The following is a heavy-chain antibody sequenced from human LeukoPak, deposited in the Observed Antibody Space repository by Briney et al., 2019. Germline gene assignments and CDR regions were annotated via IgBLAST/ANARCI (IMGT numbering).Heavy chain of an antibody. D-gene: IGHD4-17*01. J-gene: IGHJ4*02. V-gene: IGHV3-21*01. Sequence: GGSLRLSCAASGFTFSSYSMNWVRQAPGKGLAWVSSISSSISYIYYADSVKGRFTISRDNAKNSLYLQMNSLRAEDTAVYYCARGLGTTVTTDYWGQGTLVTVSS. CDR3: ARGLGTTVTTDY. CDR1: GFTFSSYS. CDR2: ISSSISYI.